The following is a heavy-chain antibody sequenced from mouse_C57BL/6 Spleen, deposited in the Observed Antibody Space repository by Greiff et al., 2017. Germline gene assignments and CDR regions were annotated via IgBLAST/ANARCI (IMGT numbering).Heavy chain of an antibody. D-gene: IGHD3-2*02. J-gene: IGHJ4*01. CDR1: GYTFTNYW. V-gene: IGHV1-63*01. Sequence: VQGVESGAELVRPGTSVKMSCKASGYTFTNYWIGWAKQRPGHGLEWIGDIYPGGGYTNYNEKFKGKATLSADKSSSTAYMQFSSLTSEDSAIYYCARGSTQALAMDYWGQGTSGTVSS. CDR2: IYPGGGYT. CDR3: ARGSTQALAMDY.